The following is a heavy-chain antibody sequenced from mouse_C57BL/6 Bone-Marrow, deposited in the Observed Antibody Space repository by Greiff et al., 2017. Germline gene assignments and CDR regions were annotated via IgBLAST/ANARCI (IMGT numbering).Heavy chain of an antibody. CDR1: GYAFSSYW. Sequence: VKLMESGAELVKPGASVKISCKASGYAFSSYWMNWVKQRPGKGLEWIGQIYPGDGDTNYNGKFKGKATLTADKSSSTAYMQLSSLTSEDSAVYFCARVPLYYGSSYDYAMDYWGQGTSVTVSS. V-gene: IGHV1-80*01. CDR3: ARVPLYYGSSYDYAMDY. CDR2: IYPGDGDT. D-gene: IGHD1-1*01. J-gene: IGHJ4*01.